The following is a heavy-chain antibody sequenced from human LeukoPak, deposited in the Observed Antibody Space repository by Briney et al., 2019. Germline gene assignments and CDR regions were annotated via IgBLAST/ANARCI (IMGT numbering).Heavy chain of an antibody. V-gene: IGHV4-38-2*02. CDR2: IYQSGST. CDR1: RYSISNGYY. J-gene: IGHJ4*02. CDR3: ARAEINDYNRY. Sequence: PSETLSLTCTVSRYSISNGYYWGWIRQPPGKRLEWIGSIYQSGSTYYNPSLKSRVTISIDTSKNQIFLKLRSTTAADTAHYYCARAEINDYNRYWGQGILVIVSS. D-gene: IGHD4-11*01.